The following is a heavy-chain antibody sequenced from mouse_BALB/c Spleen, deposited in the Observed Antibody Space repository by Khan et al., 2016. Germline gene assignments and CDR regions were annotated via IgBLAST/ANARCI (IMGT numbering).Heavy chain of an antibody. V-gene: IGHV3-2*02. Sequence: VQLQQSGPGLVKPSQSLSLTCTVTGYSITSDYAWNWIRQFPGNKLEWMGYISYSGSTSYNPSLKSRISITRDTSKNQFFLQLNSVTTEDTATYYCARFYYGSSYYYAMDYWGQGTSVTVSS. D-gene: IGHD1-1*01. J-gene: IGHJ4*01. CDR3: ARFYYGSSYYYAMDY. CDR2: ISYSGST. CDR1: GYSITSDYA.